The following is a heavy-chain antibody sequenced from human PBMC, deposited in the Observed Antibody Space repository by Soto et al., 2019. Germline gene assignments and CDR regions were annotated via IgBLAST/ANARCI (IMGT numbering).Heavy chain of an antibody. CDR3: ARKGYSPPGRINLFDS. D-gene: IGHD3-10*01. J-gene: IGHJ4*02. CDR2: IYPGGGT. V-gene: IGHV4-38-2*02. CDR1: GHSINSVYY. Sequence: SSDTPSLTCTVAGHSINSVYYWGWIRLHPGKGLEWIGSIYPGGGTYYNPSLKSRVAISIDTSKNQFCLRLTSVTAADTAMYYCARKGYSPPGRINLFDSCRQGTVVTVPS.